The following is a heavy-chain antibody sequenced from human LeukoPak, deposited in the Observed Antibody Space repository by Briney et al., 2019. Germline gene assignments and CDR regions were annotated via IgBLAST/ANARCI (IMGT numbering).Heavy chain of an antibody. V-gene: IGHV1-69*05. Sequence: ASVKVSFKASGGTFSSYAISWVRQAPGQGLEWMGGIIPIFGRANYSQEFQGRGTITTDEATSTAYMELRSLRSEDTAVYYCARDHSYGGNEDYFDYWGQGTLVTVSS. CDR2: IIPIFGRA. D-gene: IGHD4-23*01. CDR1: GGTFSSYA. J-gene: IGHJ4*02. CDR3: ARDHSYGGNEDYFDY.